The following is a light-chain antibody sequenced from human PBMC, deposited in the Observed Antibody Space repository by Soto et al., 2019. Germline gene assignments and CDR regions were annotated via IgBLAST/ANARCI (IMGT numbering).Light chain of an antibody. V-gene: IGKV3-15*01. J-gene: IGKJ5*01. CDR2: DAS. Sequence: EIMMWQSPATLSVSTGERATLSCRASQSVSSNLAWYQQKPGQAPRLLIYDASTRATVIPARFSGSGSGTEFTLTISSLQSEDFAVYYCQQYNDWPPITFGQGTLLEVK. CDR1: QSVSSN. CDR3: QQYNDWPPIT.